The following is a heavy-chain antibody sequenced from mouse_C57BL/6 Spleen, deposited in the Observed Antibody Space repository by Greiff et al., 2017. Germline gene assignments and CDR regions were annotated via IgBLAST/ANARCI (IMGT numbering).Heavy chain of an antibody. CDR1: GYTFTSYW. Sequence: QVQLQQPGAELVRPGTSVKLSCKASGYTFTSYWMPWVKQRPGQGLEWIGVIDPSDSYTNYNQEFKGKATLTVDTSSSTAYLQLSSLTSEDSAVYYCARGLGGAMDYWGQGTSVTVSS. V-gene: IGHV1-59*01. CDR2: IDPSDSYT. J-gene: IGHJ4*01. D-gene: IGHD3-1*01. CDR3: ARGLGGAMDY.